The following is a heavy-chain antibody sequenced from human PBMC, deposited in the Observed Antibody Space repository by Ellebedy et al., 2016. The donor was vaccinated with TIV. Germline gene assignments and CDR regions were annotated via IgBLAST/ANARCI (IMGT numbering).Heavy chain of an antibody. V-gene: IGHV4-59*08. CDR2: IYNSVIT. J-gene: IGHJ5*02. Sequence: MPGGSLRLSCTVPGGSIGSNYWDWIRQPPGKGLEWIGYIYNSVITNYNPSLKSRVTMSVDTSKRQLSLKLRSVTAADTAVYFCARAFGKSLPIDLWGQGIVVTVSS. D-gene: IGHD3-10*01. CDR3: ARAFGKSLPIDL. CDR1: GGSIGSNY.